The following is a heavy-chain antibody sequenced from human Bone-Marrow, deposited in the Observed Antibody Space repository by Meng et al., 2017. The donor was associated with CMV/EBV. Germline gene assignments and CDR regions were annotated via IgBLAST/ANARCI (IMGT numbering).Heavy chain of an antibody. CDR1: GFTVSSNY. CDR2: IYSGGST. D-gene: IGHD3-3*01. V-gene: IGHV3-66*02. J-gene: IGHJ4*02. Sequence: GESLKISCAASGFTVSSNYMSWVRQAPGKGLEWVSVIYSGGSTYYADSVKGRFTISRDNSKNTLYLQMNSLRAEDTAVYYCAKENYDFWSGYYQNYFDYWGQGTLVTVSS. CDR3: AKENYDFWSGYYQNYFDY.